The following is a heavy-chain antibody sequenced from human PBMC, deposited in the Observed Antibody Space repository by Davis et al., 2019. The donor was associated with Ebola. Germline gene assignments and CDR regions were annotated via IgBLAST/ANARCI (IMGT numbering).Heavy chain of an antibody. CDR3: AREGGATAY. J-gene: IGHJ4*02. CDR2: IYTSGST. D-gene: IGHD3-16*01. CDR1: GGSISSGSYY. Sequence: PSETLSLTCTVSGGSISSGSYYWSWIRQPAGKGLEWIGHIYTSGSTNYNPSLKSRVTISVDTSKNQFSLKLSSVTAADTAVYYCAREGGATAYWGQGTLVTVSS. V-gene: IGHV4-61*09.